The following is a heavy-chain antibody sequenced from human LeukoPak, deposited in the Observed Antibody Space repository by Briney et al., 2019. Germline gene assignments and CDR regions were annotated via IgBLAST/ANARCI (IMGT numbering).Heavy chain of an antibody. J-gene: IGHJ4*02. V-gene: IGHV3-74*01. Sequence: GGSLRLSCAASGFTFSSYWMHWVRQAPGKGLVWVSRIYSDGSSTSNADSVKGRFTISRDNAKNTLYLQMNSLRAEDTAVYYYARGSSGWADYWGQGTLVTVSS. CDR1: GFTFSSYW. D-gene: IGHD6-19*01. CDR3: ARGSSGWADY. CDR2: IYSDGSST.